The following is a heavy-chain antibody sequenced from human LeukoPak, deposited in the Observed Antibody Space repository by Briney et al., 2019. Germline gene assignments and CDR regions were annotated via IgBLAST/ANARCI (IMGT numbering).Heavy chain of an antibody. CDR2: ISSLSGTI. J-gene: IGHJ3*02. CDR3: ARASWGYDYVWGSYRLDAFDI. CDR1: GFTFSSYS. V-gene: IGHV3-48*04. Sequence: GGSLRLSYAASGFTFSSYSMNWVRQAPGKGLEWVSYISSLSGTINYADSVKGRFTISRDNAKNSLYLQMNSLRAEDTAVYYCARASWGYDYVWGSYRLDAFDIWGQGTMVTVSS. D-gene: IGHD3-16*01.